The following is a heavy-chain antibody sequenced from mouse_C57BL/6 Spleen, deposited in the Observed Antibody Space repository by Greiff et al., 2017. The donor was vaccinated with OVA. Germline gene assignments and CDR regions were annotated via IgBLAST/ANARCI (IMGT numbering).Heavy chain of an antibody. J-gene: IGHJ3*01. CDR3: ARFYDSLSSGLAY. CDR2: IYPGDGDT. Sequence: VQLQQSGAELVKPGASVKISCKASGYAFSSYWMNWVKQRPGKGLEWIGQIYPGDGDTNYNGKFKGKATLTADKSSSTAYMQLSSLTSEDSAVYYCARFYDSLSSGLAYWGQGTLVTVSA. CDR1: GYAFSSYW. V-gene: IGHV1-80*01. D-gene: IGHD2-3*01.